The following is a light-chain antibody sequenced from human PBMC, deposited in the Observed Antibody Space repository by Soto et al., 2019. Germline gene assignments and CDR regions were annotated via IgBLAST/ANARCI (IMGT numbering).Light chain of an antibody. Sequence: QSVLTQPPSVSGAPGQRVTISCTGSSSNIGAGYDVHWYQQLPGTAPKVLIYGNSNRPSGVPDRFSGSKSGTSASLAITGLQAEDEAGYYCQSYDSSLSGVVFGGVTKLTVL. J-gene: IGLJ2*01. CDR3: QSYDSSLSGVV. V-gene: IGLV1-40*01. CDR1: SSNIGAGYD. CDR2: GNS.